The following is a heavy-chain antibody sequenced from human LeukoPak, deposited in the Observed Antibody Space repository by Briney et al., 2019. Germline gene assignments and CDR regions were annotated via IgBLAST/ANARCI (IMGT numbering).Heavy chain of an antibody. CDR2: IYYSGST. D-gene: IGHD2-2*01. J-gene: IGHJ5*02. CDR1: GGSISSSSYY. V-gene: IGHV4-39*01. CDR3: ARHDLTNIVVVPAAVNWFDP. Sequence: KPSETLSLTCTVSGGSISSSSYYWGWIRQPPGKGLEWFGSIYYSGSTYYNPSLKSRVTMSVDTSKNQFSLKLSSVTAADTAVYYCARHDLTNIVVVPAAVNWFDPWGQGTLVTVSS.